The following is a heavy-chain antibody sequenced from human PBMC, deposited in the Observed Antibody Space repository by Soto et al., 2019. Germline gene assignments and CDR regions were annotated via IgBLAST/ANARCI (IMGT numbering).Heavy chain of an antibody. CDR3: AREYTYGSNFFDC. CDR1: GGSISSAAYY. J-gene: IGHJ4*02. CDR2: ISHSGST. Sequence: QVQLQESGPGLVKPSQTLSLTCTVSGGSISSAAYYWSWIRQHPWKGLEWIGYISHSGSTYYTPSLKSRVIISADTSKNQFSVNLTSVTAADTAVDYCAREYTYGSNFFDCWGQGALVTVSS. V-gene: IGHV4-31*03. D-gene: IGHD5-18*01.